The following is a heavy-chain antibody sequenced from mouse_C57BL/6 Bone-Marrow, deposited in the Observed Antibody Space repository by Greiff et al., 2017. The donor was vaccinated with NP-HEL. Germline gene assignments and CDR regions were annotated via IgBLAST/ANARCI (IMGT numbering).Heavy chain of an antibody. V-gene: IGHV7-3*01. D-gene: IGHD2-4*01. CDR3: ARSIYYEYADDPFYAMDY. CDR2: IRNKVNGYTT. CDR1: GFTFTDYY. Sequence: EVKVVESGGGLVQPGGSLSLSCAASGFTFTDYYMSWVRQPPGKALEWLGFIRNKVNGYTTEYSASVKGRFTISSDNSQSILYLQMNALRAEDSATYYCARSIYYEYADDPFYAMDYWGQGTSVTVSS. J-gene: IGHJ4*01.